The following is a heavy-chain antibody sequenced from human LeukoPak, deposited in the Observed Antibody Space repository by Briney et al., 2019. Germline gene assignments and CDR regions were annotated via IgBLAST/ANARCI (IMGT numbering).Heavy chain of an antibody. V-gene: IGHV4-38-2*02. CDR3: ARVGGSGYGDYFDY. Sequence: SETLSLTCTVSGYSISSGFYWAWIRQPPGKGLEWIGSIYCSGSTYYTPSLKSRVTISLHTSKNQFSLKLTSVTAADTAVYYCARVGGSGYGDYFDYWGQGTLVTVSS. J-gene: IGHJ4*02. CDR1: GYSISSGFY. CDR2: IYCSGST. D-gene: IGHD4-17*01.